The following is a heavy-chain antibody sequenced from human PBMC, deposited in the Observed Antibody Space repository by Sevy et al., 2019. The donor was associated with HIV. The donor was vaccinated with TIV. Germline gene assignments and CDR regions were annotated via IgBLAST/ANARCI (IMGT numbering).Heavy chain of an antibody. J-gene: IGHJ4*02. CDR2: IYYSGST. Sequence: SETLSLTCTVSGGSISSSSYYWGWIRQPPGKGLEWIGSIYYSGSTYYNPSLKSRVTISVDTSKNQFSLKLSSVTAADTAQSYCARGEMATITGDFDYWGQGTLVTVSS. CDR1: GGSISSSSYY. CDR3: ARGEMATITGDFDY. V-gene: IGHV4-39*01. D-gene: IGHD5-12*01.